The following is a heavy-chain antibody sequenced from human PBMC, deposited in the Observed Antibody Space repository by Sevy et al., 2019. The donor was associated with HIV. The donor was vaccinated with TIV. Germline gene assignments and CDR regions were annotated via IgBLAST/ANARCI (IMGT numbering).Heavy chain of an antibody. V-gene: IGHV6-1*01. CDR3: ASANTLYGGNPFDY. D-gene: IGHD2-15*01. CDR1: GDSVSSNSAT. Sequence: SQTLSLTCAISGDSVSSNSATWNWIRQSPSRGLEWLGRTYYRSKWYNDYAVSVTSRITINPDTSTNQVSLQLNSATPEDTAVYYCASANTLYGGNPFDYWGQGTLVTVSS. CDR2: TYYRSKWYN. J-gene: IGHJ4*02.